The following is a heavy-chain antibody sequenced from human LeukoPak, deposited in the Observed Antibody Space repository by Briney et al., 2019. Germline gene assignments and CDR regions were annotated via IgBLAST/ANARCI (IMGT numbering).Heavy chain of an antibody. V-gene: IGHV1-8*03. J-gene: IGHJ6*03. CDR1: GYTFTSYD. D-gene: IGHD3-10*01. Sequence: GASVKVSCKASGYTFTSYDINWVRQATGQGLEWMGWMNPNSGNTGYAQKFQGRDTITRNTSISTAYMELSSLRSEDTAVYYCARGVVVYYGSGRLVYMDVWGKGTTVTVSS. CDR2: MNPNSGNT. CDR3: ARGVVVYYGSGRLVYMDV.